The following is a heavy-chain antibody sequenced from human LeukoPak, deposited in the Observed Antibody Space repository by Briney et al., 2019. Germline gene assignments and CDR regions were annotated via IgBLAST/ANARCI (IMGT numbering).Heavy chain of an antibody. CDR2: INHSGST. V-gene: IGHV4-34*01. CDR1: GGSFSGYY. Sequence: SETLSLTCAVYGGSFSGYYWSWIRQPPGKGLEWIGEINHSGSTNYNPSLKSRVTISVDTSKNQFSLKLGSVTAADTAVYYCASYYYDSSGYYAHSWFDPWGQGTLVTVSS. D-gene: IGHD3-22*01. J-gene: IGHJ5*02. CDR3: ASYYYDSSGYYAHSWFDP.